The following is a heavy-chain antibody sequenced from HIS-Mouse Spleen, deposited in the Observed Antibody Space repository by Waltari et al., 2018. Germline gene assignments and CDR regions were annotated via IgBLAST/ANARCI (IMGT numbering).Heavy chain of an antibody. CDR2: IYYSGGT. D-gene: IGHD6-13*01. Sequence: QLQLQESGPGLVKPSETLSLTCTVSGGSISSSSYYWGWIRQPPWKGLEWIGSIYYSGGTYYNPSLKSGVTISVETSKNQFSLKLSSVTAADTAVYYCAREIPYSSSWYDWYFDLWGRGTLVTVSS. CDR1: GGSISSSSYY. J-gene: IGHJ2*01. CDR3: AREIPYSSSWYDWYFDL. V-gene: IGHV4-39*07.